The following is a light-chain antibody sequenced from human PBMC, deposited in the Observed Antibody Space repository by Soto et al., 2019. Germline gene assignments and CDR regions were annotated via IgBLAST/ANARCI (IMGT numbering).Light chain of an antibody. CDR1: KLGDKY. V-gene: IGLV3-1*01. J-gene: IGLJ2*01. Sequence: SSELTQPPSVSVSTGQTASITCSGDKLGDKYACWYQQKPGQSPVLVIYQDSKRPSGIPERFSGSNSVNTATLTNSGTQAMDEADYCCQAWDSRHVGFGGGTKLTVL. CDR2: QDS. CDR3: QAWDSRHVG.